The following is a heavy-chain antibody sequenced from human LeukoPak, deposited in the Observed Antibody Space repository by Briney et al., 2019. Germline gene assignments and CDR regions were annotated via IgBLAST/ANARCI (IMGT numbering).Heavy chain of an antibody. D-gene: IGHD3-22*01. CDR3: ARVAFYYYDSSGYYYFDD. CDR1: GGSISSYY. J-gene: IGHJ4*02. Sequence: SETLSLTCTVSGGSISSYYWSWIRQPPGKGLEWIGYISYSGSTDYNPSLKSRVSISVDTSKNQFSLKLSSVTAADTAIYYCARVAFYYYDSSGYYYFDDWGQGTLVTVSS. CDR2: ISYSGST. V-gene: IGHV4-59*01.